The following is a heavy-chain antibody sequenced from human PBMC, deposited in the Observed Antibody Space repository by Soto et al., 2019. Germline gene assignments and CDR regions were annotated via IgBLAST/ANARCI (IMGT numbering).Heavy chain of an antibody. CDR3: AHRTMDVAGAFDV. CDR1: GFSLSSSGVG. J-gene: IGHJ3*01. V-gene: IGHV2-5*01. Sequence: QITLKESGPTLVKPTQTLTLTCTFSGFSLSSSGVGVGWVRLPPGKALEWHALLYWSDDKRYSHSLKSRLTITKDTSKNQVVLTLTNVDPVDTATYYCAHRTMDVAGAFDVWGHGTVVTVSS. CDR2: LYWSDDK. D-gene: IGHD2-15*01.